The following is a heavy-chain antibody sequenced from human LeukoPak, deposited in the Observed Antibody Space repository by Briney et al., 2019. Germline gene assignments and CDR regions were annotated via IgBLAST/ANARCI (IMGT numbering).Heavy chain of an antibody. D-gene: IGHD3-3*01. CDR3: ARGGLGLRFLEWLDC. Sequence: ASVKVSCKASGYTFTSYDINWVRQATGQGLEWMGWTNPNSGNTGYAQKFQGRVTITRNTSISTAYMELSSLRSEDTAVYYCARGGLGLRFLEWLDCWGQGTLVTVSS. V-gene: IGHV1-8*03. CDR1: GYTFTSYD. J-gene: IGHJ4*02. CDR2: TNPNSGNT.